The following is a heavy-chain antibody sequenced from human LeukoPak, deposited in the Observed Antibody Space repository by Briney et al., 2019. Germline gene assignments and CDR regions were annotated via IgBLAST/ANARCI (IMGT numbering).Heavy chain of an antibody. CDR3: ARVVAAAGPPNYYYYYYMDV. Sequence: ASVKVSCKASGGTFSSYAISWVRQAPGQGLEWMGGIIPIFGTANYAQKFQGRVTITADESTSTAYMELSSLRSEDTAVYYCARVVAAAGPPNYYYYYYMDVWGKGTTVTVSS. V-gene: IGHV1-69*13. CDR1: GGTFSSYA. CDR2: IIPIFGTA. J-gene: IGHJ6*03. D-gene: IGHD6-13*01.